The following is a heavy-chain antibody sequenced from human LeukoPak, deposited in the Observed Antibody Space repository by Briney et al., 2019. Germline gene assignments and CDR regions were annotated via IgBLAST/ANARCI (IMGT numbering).Heavy chain of an antibody. D-gene: IGHD3-10*01. CDR3: ARGRGHYYYGMDV. CDR1: GGSISSYY. CDR2: IYYSGST. Sequence: PSETLSLTCTVSGGSISSYYWSWIRQPPGKGLEWMGYIYYSGSTNYNPSLKSRVTISVDTSKNQFSLKLSSVTAADTAVYYCARGRGHYYYGMDVWGQGTTVTVSS. J-gene: IGHJ6*02. V-gene: IGHV4-59*01.